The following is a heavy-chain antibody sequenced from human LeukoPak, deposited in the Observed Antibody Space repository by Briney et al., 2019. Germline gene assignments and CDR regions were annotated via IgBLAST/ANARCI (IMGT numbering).Heavy chain of an antibody. V-gene: IGHV3-48*01. J-gene: IGHJ6*02. CDR1: GFSFSDYS. D-gene: IGHD3-10*01. CDR3: ARDHYYGSGSYHNYYYYYGMDV. Sequence: GGSLRLSCAASGFSFSDYSMNWVRQAPGKGLEWVSYMTSSSDTIHYADSVKGRFTISRDNAKNSLYLQMNSLRAEDTAVYYCARDHYYGSGSYHNYYYYYGMDVWGQGTTVTVSS. CDR2: MTSSSDTI.